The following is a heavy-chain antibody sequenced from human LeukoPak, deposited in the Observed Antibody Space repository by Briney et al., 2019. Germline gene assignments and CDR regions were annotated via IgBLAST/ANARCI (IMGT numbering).Heavy chain of an antibody. CDR1: GFTFINYW. CDR2: IKQDGSEK. D-gene: IGHD6-19*01. Sequence: GGSLRLSCAASGFTFINYWMSWVRQAPGKGLEWVANIKQDGSEKYYVDSVKGQFTISRDNAKNSLYLQMNSLRAEDTAVYYCARRSAVTGGLDYWGQGTLVTVSS. V-gene: IGHV3-7*01. J-gene: IGHJ4*02. CDR3: ARRSAVTGGLDY.